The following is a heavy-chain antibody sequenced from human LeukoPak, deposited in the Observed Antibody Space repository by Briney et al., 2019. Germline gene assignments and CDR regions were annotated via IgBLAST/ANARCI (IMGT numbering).Heavy chain of an antibody. Sequence: ASETLSLTCSVSIGSISSSKWWSWVRQSPVKGLEWIGEIYLYGTTNYNPSFTSRVTMSVDRSRNQFSLELTSVTAADTAVYYCARQKWEQQGRDYYFNGLDVWGPGTTVIVSS. CDR3: ARQKWEQQGRDYYFNGLDV. CDR2: IYLYGTT. J-gene: IGHJ6*02. CDR1: IGSISSSKW. V-gene: IGHV4-4*02. D-gene: IGHD1/OR15-1a*01.